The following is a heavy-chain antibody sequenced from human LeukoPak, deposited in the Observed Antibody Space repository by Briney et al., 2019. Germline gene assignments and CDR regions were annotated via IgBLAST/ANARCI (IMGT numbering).Heavy chain of an antibody. CDR3: ARGIIIAAAGNLGWFDP. J-gene: IGHJ5*02. Sequence: PSETLSLTCTVSGGSLSSSSYYWGWIRQPPGKGLEWIGSIYYSGSTYYNPSLKSRVTISVDTSKNQFSLKLSSVTAADTAVYYCARGIIIAAAGNLGWFDPWGQGTLVTVSS. D-gene: IGHD6-13*01. V-gene: IGHV4-39*07. CDR2: IYYSGST. CDR1: GGSLSSSSYY.